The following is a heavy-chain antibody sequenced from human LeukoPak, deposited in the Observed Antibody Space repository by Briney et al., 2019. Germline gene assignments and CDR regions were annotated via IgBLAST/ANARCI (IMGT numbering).Heavy chain of an antibody. CDR1: GFTFSSCA. Sequence: PGRSLRLSCAASGFTFSSCAMYWVRQAPGKGLEWVALISDDGSKKYYVDSAGRFTISRDNSKNTVYLQMNSLRVEDTAMYYCAREKCSGGTCYSTVDYWGQGTLVTVSS. D-gene: IGHD2-15*01. CDR2: ISDDGSKK. V-gene: IGHV3-30-3*01. J-gene: IGHJ4*02. CDR3: AREKCSGGTCYSTVDY.